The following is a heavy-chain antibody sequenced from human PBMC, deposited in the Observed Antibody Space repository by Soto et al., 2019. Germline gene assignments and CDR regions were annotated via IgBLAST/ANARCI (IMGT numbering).Heavy chain of an antibody. J-gene: IGHJ6*02. CDR1: GGTFSSYA. CDR3: ARHVPAAGYYYGMDV. Sequence: QVQLVQSGAEVKKPGCSVKISCKASGGTFSSYAISWVRQAPGQGLEWMGGIIPIFGTANYAQKFQGGVTIAADESMSTAYMEMGSLRSEETAVYYCARHVPAAGYYYGMDVWGQGTTVTVSS. CDR2: IIPIFGTA. V-gene: IGHV1-69*12. D-gene: IGHD2-2*01.